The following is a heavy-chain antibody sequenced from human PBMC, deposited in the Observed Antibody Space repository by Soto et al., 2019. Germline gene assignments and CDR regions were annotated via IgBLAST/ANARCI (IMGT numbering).Heavy chain of an antibody. CDR1: GGSFSVCS. CDR3: ALVVHYNDY. D-gene: IGHD2-15*01. V-gene: IGHV4-34*01. Sequence: PSDNLSLTCAVHGGSFSVCSWSWIRQPPGMEPGWIGEISDGGITNYNATRKPRVTLSVDTTKKQFALTRRSLTAADTLVYTCALVVHYNDYWGQGTLVTVSS. J-gene: IGHJ4*02. CDR2: ISDGGIT.